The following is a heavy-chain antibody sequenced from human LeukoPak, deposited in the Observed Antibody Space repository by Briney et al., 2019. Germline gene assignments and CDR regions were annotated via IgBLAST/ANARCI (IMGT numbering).Heavy chain of an antibody. Sequence: GGSLRLSCAASGFTFSSYAMHWVRQAPGKGLEWVAFIRYDGSNKYYADSVKGRFTISRDISKNTLHLQMDSLRAEDTAVYYCARAQHRGWGFDYWGQGTLVTVSS. J-gene: IGHJ4*02. CDR2: IRYDGSNK. CDR1: GFTFSSYA. D-gene: IGHD1-26*01. V-gene: IGHV3-30*02. CDR3: ARAQHRGWGFDY.